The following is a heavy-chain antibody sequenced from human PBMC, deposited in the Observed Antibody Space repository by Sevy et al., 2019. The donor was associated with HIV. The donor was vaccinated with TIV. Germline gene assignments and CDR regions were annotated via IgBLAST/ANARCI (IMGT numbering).Heavy chain of an antibody. Sequence: GGSLRLSCAASGFTFSSYDMHWVRQAPGKGLEWVAVIWYDGSNKYYADSVKGRFTISRDNSKNTLYLQMNSLRAEDTAVYYCARDFRRIQLWLFDYWGQGTLVTVSS. CDR1: GFTFSSYD. D-gene: IGHD5-18*01. V-gene: IGHV3-33*01. J-gene: IGHJ4*02. CDR2: IWYDGSNK. CDR3: ARDFRRIQLWLFDY.